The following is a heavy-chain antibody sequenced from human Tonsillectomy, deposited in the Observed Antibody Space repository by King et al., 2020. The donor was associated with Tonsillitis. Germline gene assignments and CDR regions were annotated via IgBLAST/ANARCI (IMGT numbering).Heavy chain of an antibody. CDR1: GFTFSKGW. D-gene: IGHD3-9*01. J-gene: IGHJ4*02. Sequence: VQLVESGGGLVKPGGSLRLSCAASGFTFSKGWMNWVRQAPGKGLEWVGRIKSKTDGGTTDYAAPVKGRFTISRDDSKNTLYLQMNSLKTEDTAVYYCTNLHTDILTDYNFADYWGQGTLVTVSS. V-gene: IGHV3-15*01. CDR2: IKSKTDGGTT. CDR3: TNLHTDILTDYNFADY.